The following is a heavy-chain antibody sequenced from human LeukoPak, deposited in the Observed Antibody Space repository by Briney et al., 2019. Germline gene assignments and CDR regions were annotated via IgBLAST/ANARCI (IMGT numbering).Heavy chain of an antibody. V-gene: IGHV1-69*13. D-gene: IGHD6-19*01. CDR2: IIPIFGTA. CDR1: GGTFTSYA. Sequence: SVKVSCKASGGTFTSYAISWVRQAPGQGLEWMGGIIPIFGTANYAQKFQGRVTITADESTSTAYMELSSLRSEDTAVYYCARDPLYSSGWYANHFDYWGQGTLVTVSS. CDR3: ARDPLYSSGWYANHFDY. J-gene: IGHJ4*02.